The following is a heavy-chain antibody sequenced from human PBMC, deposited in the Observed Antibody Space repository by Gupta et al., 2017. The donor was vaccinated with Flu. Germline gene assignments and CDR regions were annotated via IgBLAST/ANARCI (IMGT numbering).Heavy chain of an antibody. D-gene: IGHD1-7*01. Sequence: QVQLQQSGAGLLKPSETLSLTCAVYGGSFSGYYWSWIRQPPGKGLEWIGEINHSGSTNYNPSLKSRVTISVDTSKNQFSLKLSSVTAADTAVYYCARGTTYNWNLGPRFDYWGQGTLVTVSS. CDR2: INHSGST. V-gene: IGHV4-34*01. J-gene: IGHJ4*02. CDR1: GGSFSGYY. CDR3: ARGTTYNWNLGPRFDY.